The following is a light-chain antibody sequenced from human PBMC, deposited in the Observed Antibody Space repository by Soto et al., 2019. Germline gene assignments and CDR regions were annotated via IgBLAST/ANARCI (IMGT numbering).Light chain of an antibody. Sequence: DIQMTQSPSSLSASVGDRVTITCRASQSISSYLNWYQQKPGKAPKVLIYGASSLQSGVPSRFSGSGSGTDFSLTISSLQPEDSATYYCQQSYSTPLTFGGGTKVEI. CDR1: QSISSY. CDR2: GAS. CDR3: QQSYSTPLT. V-gene: IGKV1-39*01. J-gene: IGKJ4*01.